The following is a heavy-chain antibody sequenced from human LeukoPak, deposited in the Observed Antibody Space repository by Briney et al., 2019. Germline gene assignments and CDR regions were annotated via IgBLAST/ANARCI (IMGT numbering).Heavy chain of an antibody. CDR2: FNSDGSST. CDR3: ARAGFCSGGDCFPLFDY. D-gene: IGHD2-15*01. CDR1: GFTFSTYW. Sequence: PGVSLRLSCAASGFTFSTYWMHWVRQAPGKGLVWVSRFNSDGSSTTYADSVKGRITISRDNAKNTLYLEMNSLRAEDTAVYYCARAGFCSGGDCFPLFDYWGQGALVTVSS. V-gene: IGHV3-74*01. J-gene: IGHJ4*02.